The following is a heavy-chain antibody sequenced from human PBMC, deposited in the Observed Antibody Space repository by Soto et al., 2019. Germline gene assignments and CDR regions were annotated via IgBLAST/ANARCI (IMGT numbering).Heavy chain of an antibody. CDR2: ISDRGATT. CDR3: AKDNPGTTYFDY. D-gene: IGHD1-1*01. CDR1: GFTISSNA. V-gene: IGHV3-23*01. Sequence: GGSLRLSCAASGFTISSNAMYWVRQAPGKGLEWVSAISDRGATTHYADSAKGRFTISRDTSKNTLYLQLNTPRADDTALCYCAKDNPGTTYFDYWGQGTLVAVSS. J-gene: IGHJ4*02.